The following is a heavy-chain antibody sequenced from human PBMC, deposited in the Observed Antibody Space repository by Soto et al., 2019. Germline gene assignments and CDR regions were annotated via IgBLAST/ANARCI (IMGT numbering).Heavy chain of an antibody. Sequence: GGSLRLSCAASGFTFSSYAMSWVRQAPGKGLEWVSAISGSGGSTYYADSVKGRFTISRDNSKNTLYLQMNSLRAEDTAVYYCAKDTGAYYDSSGYPGYYFDYWGQGTLVTVSS. V-gene: IGHV3-23*01. CDR1: GFTFSSYA. CDR3: AKDTGAYYDSSGYPGYYFDY. J-gene: IGHJ4*02. D-gene: IGHD3-22*01. CDR2: ISGSGGST.